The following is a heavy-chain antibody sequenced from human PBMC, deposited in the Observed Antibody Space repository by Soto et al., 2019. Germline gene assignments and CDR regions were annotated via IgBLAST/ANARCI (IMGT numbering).Heavy chain of an antibody. V-gene: IGHV4-4*02. D-gene: IGHD7-27*01. CDR1: GDSITTYKW. CDR3: ATCQLGEYYYAMDI. J-gene: IGHJ6*02. Sequence: QVQLQQSGPGPVKPLGTLSLTCGVSGDSITTYKWWTWVRQTPGKGLEWIGEIYDSGNTRYNPSLKSRVTISKDTSKNELSLKLNSVTVADTAVYYCATCQLGEYYYAMDIWGQGTTVTVSS. CDR2: IYDSGNT.